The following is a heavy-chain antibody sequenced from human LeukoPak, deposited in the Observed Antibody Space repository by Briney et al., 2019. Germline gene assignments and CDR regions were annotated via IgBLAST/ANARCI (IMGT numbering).Heavy chain of an antibody. CDR1: GGSISSSSYY. J-gene: IGHJ4*02. D-gene: IGHD3/OR15-3a*01. Sequence: PSETLSLTCTVSGGSISSSSYYWGWIRQPPGKGLEWIGTISYSGSTYYNPSLKSRVTISVDTSKNQFSLKLSSVTAADTAVYYCARLLGLPYYFDYWGQGTLVTVSS. V-gene: IGHV4-39*01. CDR3: ARLLGLPYYFDY. CDR2: ISYSGST.